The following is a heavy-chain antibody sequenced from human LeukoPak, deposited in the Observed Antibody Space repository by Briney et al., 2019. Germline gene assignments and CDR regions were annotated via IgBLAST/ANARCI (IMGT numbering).Heavy chain of an antibody. V-gene: IGHV4-39*07. CDR2: IYYSGST. D-gene: IGHD2-15*01. CDR3: ARLLPSQSDAFDI. J-gene: IGHJ3*02. Sequence: SETLSLTCTVSGGSISSSSYYWGWIRQPPGKGLEWIGSIYYSGSTYYNPSLKSRVTISVDTSKNQFSLKLSSVTAADTALYYCARLLPSQSDAFDIWGQGTMVTVSS. CDR1: GGSISSSSYY.